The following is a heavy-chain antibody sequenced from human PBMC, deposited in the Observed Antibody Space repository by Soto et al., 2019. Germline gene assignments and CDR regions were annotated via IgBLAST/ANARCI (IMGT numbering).Heavy chain of an antibody. V-gene: IGHV4-4*07. CDR1: GGSISGYY. CDR3: ARDRGYRSGSFGS. J-gene: IGHJ5*02. D-gene: IGHD5-18*01. Sequence: QVQLQESGPGLVKPSETLSLTCIVSGGSISGYYWSWIRQPAGKELEWIGRTYSDGTTNYNPSLKRRGTMSVDTSKKQISLKLTSVTAADTAMYYCARDRGYRSGSFGSWGQGVLVTVSS. CDR2: TYSDGTT.